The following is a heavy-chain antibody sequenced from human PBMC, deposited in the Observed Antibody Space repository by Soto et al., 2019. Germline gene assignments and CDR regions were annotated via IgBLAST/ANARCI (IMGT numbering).Heavy chain of an antibody. D-gene: IGHD4-17*01. J-gene: IGHJ6*02. CDR3: ARESTVTTYYYYYYYGMEV. CDR2: INHSGST. V-gene: IGHV4-34*01. Sequence: SENLSLTCAVYGGSFSGYYWSWIRQPPGKGLEWIGEINHSGSTNYNPSLKSRVTISVDTSKNQFSLKLSSVTAADTAVYYCARESTVTTYYYYYYYGMEVCRQVTTVP. CDR1: GGSFSGYY.